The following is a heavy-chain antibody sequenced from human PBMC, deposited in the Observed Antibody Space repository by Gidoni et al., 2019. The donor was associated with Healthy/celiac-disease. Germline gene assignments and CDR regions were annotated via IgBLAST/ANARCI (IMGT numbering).Heavy chain of an antibody. CDR3: AKAARVVLNWFDP. V-gene: IGHV3-30*18. CDR1: GFTFSSYG. Sequence: QVQLVESGGGVVQPGRSLRLSCAASGFTFSSYGMHWVRQAPGKGLEWVAVISYDGSNKYYADSVKGRFTISRDNSKNTLYLQMNSLRAEDTAVYYCAKAARVVLNWFDPWGQGTLVTVSS. CDR2: ISYDGSNK. D-gene: IGHD3-3*01. J-gene: IGHJ5*02.